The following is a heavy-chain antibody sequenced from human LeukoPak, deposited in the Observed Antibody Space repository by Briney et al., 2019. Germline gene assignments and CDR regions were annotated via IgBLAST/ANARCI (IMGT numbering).Heavy chain of an antibody. J-gene: IGHJ4*02. CDR3: AKDLGWIHFAY. CDR2: ISYDGSHK. Sequence: PGGSLRLSCAASGFTFSSSGMHWVRQAPGRGLEWVAVISYDGSHKYYVDSVKGRFTISRDNSKNTLYLQMNSLRAEDTAVYYCAKDLGWIHFAYWGQGTLVTVSS. CDR1: GFTFSSSG. D-gene: IGHD5-18*01. V-gene: IGHV3-30*18.